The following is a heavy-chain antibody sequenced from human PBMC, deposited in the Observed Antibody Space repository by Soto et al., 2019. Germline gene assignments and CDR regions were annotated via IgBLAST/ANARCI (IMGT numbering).Heavy chain of an antibody. CDR1: GFTFSSYG. D-gene: IGHD6-19*01. V-gene: IGHV3-33*01. J-gene: IGHJ4*02. Sequence: QVQLVESGGGVVQPGRSLRLSCAASGFTFSSYGMHWVRQAPGKGLEWVAVIWYDGSNKYYADSVKGRFTISRDNSKNTLYLQMNSLRAEDTAVYYCARDKHSGWYRGHFDYWGQGTLVTVSS. CDR3: ARDKHSGWYRGHFDY. CDR2: IWYDGSNK.